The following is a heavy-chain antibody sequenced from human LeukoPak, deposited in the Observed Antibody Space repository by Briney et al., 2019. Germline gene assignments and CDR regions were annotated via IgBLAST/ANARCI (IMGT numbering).Heavy chain of an antibody. Sequence: SETLSLTCTVSGYSISSGYYWGWIRQPPGKGLEWIGSIYHSGSTYYNPSLKSRVTLSVDTSKNQISLKLSSVTAADTAVYYCARRKVRGVTRGTSFDYWGQGTLVTVSS. J-gene: IGHJ4*02. CDR1: GYSISSGYY. CDR2: IYHSGST. D-gene: IGHD3-10*01. V-gene: IGHV4-38-2*02. CDR3: ARRKVRGVTRGTSFDY.